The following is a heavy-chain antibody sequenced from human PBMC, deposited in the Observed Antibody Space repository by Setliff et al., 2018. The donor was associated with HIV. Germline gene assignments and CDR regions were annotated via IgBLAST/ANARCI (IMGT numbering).Heavy chain of an antibody. D-gene: IGHD5-18*01. V-gene: IGHV4-59*12. CDR3: ARVTWIQLWLGWFDP. J-gene: IGHJ5*02. Sequence: PSETLSLTCTVSGGSISSYYWTWIRQPPGKGLEWIGSVYHRGNTYYNPSLKSRLTISIDTSKNQFSLKLGSVTAADTAVYFCARVTWIQLWLGWFDPWGQGTLVTVSS. CDR1: GGSISSYY. CDR2: VYHRGNT.